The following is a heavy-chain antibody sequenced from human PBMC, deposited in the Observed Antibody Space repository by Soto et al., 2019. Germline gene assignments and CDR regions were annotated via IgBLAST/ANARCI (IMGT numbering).Heavy chain of an antibody. CDR2: INTGNGNT. Sequence: QVQVVQSGAEVKKPGASVKVSCKASGITYTTYAIHWVRQAPGQGLEWMGWINTGNGNTRYSQRFQGRVTLTTDTSARTAYMDLSSLTSVDTAVYYCARAISGYVTWGQGTLITVSS. J-gene: IGHJ5*02. D-gene: IGHD5-12*01. V-gene: IGHV1-3*04. CDR3: ARAISGYVT. CDR1: GITYTTYA.